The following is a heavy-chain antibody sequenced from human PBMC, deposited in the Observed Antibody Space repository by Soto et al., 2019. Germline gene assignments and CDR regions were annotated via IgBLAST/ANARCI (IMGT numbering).Heavy chain of an antibody. CDR3: ARQPYYYGSGSYYNNIRYYYYYMDV. V-gene: IGHV4-39*01. J-gene: IGHJ6*03. CDR2: IYYSGST. Sequence: PSETLSLTCTVSGGSISSSSYYWGWIRQPPGKGLEWIGSIYYSGSTYYNPSLKSRVTISVDTSKNQFSLKLSSVTAADTAVYYCARQPYYYGSGSYYNNIRYYYYYMDVWGKGTTVTVSS. CDR1: GGSISSSSYY. D-gene: IGHD3-10*01.